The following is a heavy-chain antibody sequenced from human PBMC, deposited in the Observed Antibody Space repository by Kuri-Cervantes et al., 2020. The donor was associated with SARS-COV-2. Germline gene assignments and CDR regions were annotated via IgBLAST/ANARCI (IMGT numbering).Heavy chain of an antibody. CDR2: IYTNGST. CDR1: GGSISSGSYY. D-gene: IGHD6-19*01. V-gene: IGHV4-61*02. Sequence: SETLSLTCTVSGGSISSGSYYWSWIRQPAGKGLEWIGRIYTNGSTNYNPSLKSRVTISVDTSKNQFSLKLSSVTAADTAVYYCARVSGRYSSGWYGSVGVAFDIWGQGTMVTVSS. CDR3: ARVSGRYSSGWYGSVGVAFDI. J-gene: IGHJ3*02.